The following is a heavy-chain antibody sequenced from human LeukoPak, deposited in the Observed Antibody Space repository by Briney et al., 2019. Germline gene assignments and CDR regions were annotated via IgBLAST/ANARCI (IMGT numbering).Heavy chain of an antibody. Sequence: SETLSLTCTVSGGSISSYYWSWIRQPPGKGLEWIGYIYYSGSTYYNPSLKSRVTISVDTSKNQFSLKLSSVTAADTAVYYCARSYSSNWFDPWGQGTLVTVSS. V-gene: IGHV4-59*12. D-gene: IGHD5-18*01. CDR2: IYYSGST. J-gene: IGHJ5*02. CDR1: GGSISSYY. CDR3: ARSYSSNWFDP.